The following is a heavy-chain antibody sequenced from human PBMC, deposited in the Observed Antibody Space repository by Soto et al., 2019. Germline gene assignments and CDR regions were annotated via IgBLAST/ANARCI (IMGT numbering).Heavy chain of an antibody. CDR1: GFSFSDYY. V-gene: IGHV3-11*06. J-gene: IGHJ4*02. CDR3: ARLRASSWYMGGYLDY. Sequence: QVQLVESGGGLVKPGGSLRLSCAASGFSFSDYYMSWIRQAPGKGLEWVSYIVIGSDYTNYADSVKGRFTISRDNAKNSLYLEMNNLRAEDTAVYYCARLRASSWYMGGYLDYCGQGTLVTVSS. CDR2: IVIGSDYT. D-gene: IGHD6-13*01.